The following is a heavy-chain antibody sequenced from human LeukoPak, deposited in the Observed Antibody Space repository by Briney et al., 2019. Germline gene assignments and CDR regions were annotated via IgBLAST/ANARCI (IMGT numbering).Heavy chain of an antibody. CDR3: AREAPPYDDRVIATRKVPDAFDI. CDR1: GFTFSDFE. D-gene: IGHD3-10*01. V-gene: IGHV3-48*03. Sequence: GGSLRLSCAASGFTFSDFEMNWVRQAPGKGLEWLSYISTSGTTISYVDSVKGRFTISRDNAKNSLYLQMNGLRADDTAVYYCAREAPPYDDRVIATRKVPDAFDIWGQGTMVTVSS. CDR2: ISTSGTTI. J-gene: IGHJ3*02.